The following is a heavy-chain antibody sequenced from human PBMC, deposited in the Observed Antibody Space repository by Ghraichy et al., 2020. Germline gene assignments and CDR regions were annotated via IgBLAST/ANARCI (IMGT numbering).Heavy chain of an antibody. CDR1: GGTFSSYT. CDR3: AGGSLGSGWYLSTYYYYGMDV. CDR2: IIPILGIA. J-gene: IGHJ6*02. V-gene: IGHV1-69*02. D-gene: IGHD6-19*01. Sequence: SVKVSCKASGGTFSSYTISWVRQAPGQGLEWMGRIIPILGIANYAQKFQGRVTITADKSTSTAYMELSSLRSEDTAVYYCAGGSLGSGWYLSTYYYYGMDVWGQGTTVTVSS.